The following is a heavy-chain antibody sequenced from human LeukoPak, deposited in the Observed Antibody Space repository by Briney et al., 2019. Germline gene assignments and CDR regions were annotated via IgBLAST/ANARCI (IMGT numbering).Heavy chain of an antibody. CDR2: IYPGDSDT. V-gene: IGHV5-51*01. CDR3: ARQVNGGNFDY. CDR1: GYSFITYW. Sequence: GESLKISCQASGYSFITYWIGWVRQMPGKGLEWMGIIYPGDSDTRYSPSLQGQVTFSVDKSISTAYLQWSSLEASDTAIYYCARQVNGGNFDYWGQGTLVTISS. J-gene: IGHJ4*02. D-gene: IGHD2-8*01.